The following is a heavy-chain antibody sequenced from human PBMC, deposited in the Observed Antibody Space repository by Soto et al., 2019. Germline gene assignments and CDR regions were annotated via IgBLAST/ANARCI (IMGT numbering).Heavy chain of an antibody. D-gene: IGHD2-21*01. J-gene: IGHJ6*02. CDR2: ITSNGGNT. Sequence: GGSLRLSCAASGFTFSSYAMHWVRQVPGKGLEYVSAITSNGGNTDYADSVKGRFTISRDNSKNTLYLQMGSLRAEDMAVYYCARRIPFGYGMDVWGQGTTVTVSS. CDR1: GFTFSSYA. CDR3: ARRIPFGYGMDV. V-gene: IGHV3-64*02.